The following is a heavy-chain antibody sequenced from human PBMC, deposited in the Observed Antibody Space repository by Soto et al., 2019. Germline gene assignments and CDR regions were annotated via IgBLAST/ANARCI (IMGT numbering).Heavy chain of an antibody. D-gene: IGHD6-19*01. J-gene: IGHJ4*02. CDR1: GGSISPYY. Sequence: SETLSLTCTVSGGSISPYYWSWIRQPPGKGLEWIGYIYYSGSTNYNPSLKSRVTISVDMSKNEFSLKLTSVTAADTAVYYCARSRIAVTGRSFDYWGLGTLVTVSS. V-gene: IGHV4-59*08. CDR2: IYYSGST. CDR3: ARSRIAVTGRSFDY.